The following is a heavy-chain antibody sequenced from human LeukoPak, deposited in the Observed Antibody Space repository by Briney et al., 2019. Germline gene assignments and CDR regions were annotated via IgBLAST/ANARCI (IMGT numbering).Heavy chain of an antibody. CDR3: AHGIYPRRDDYWYFDL. CDR1: GFSLSTSGVG. V-gene: IGHV2-5*02. Sequence: SGPTLVNPTQTLTLTCTFSGFSLSTSGVGVGWIRQPPGKALEWLALIYWDDDKRYSPSLKSRLTITKDTSKNQVVLTMTNMDPVDTATYYCAHGIYPRRDDYWYFDLWGRGTLVTVSS. J-gene: IGHJ2*01. CDR2: IYWDDDK. D-gene: IGHD5-12*01.